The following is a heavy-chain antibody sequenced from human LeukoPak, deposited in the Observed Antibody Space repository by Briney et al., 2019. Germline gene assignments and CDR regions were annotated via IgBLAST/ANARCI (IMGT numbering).Heavy chain of an antibody. Sequence: GGSLRLSCAASGFTFSDYYMSWTRQAPGKGLEWVANIKQDGSDKYYVESVKGRLTISRDNAKNSLYLQMNSLRVEDTAVYYCTRLSDTEGSSTSYRASDIWGQGTLVTVSS. J-gene: IGHJ3*02. D-gene: IGHD2-2*01. CDR3: TRLSDTEGSSTSYRASDI. CDR2: IKQDGSDK. CDR1: GFTFSDYY. V-gene: IGHV3-7*01.